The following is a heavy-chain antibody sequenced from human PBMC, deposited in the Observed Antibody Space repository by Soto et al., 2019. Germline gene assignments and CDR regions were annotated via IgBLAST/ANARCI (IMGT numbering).Heavy chain of an antibody. CDR1: GYSFTSYW. V-gene: IGHV5-51*01. Sequence: RGESLKISCKGSGYSFTSYWIGWVRQMPGKGLEWMGIIYPGDSDTRYSPSFQGQVTISADKSISTAYLQWSSLKASDTAMYYCARHPRQYYDSSGYYYFDYWGQGTLVTVSS. CDR3: ARHPRQYYDSSGYYYFDY. J-gene: IGHJ4*02. D-gene: IGHD3-22*01. CDR2: IYPGDSDT.